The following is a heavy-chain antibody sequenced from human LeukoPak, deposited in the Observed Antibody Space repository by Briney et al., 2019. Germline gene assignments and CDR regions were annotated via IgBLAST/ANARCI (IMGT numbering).Heavy chain of an antibody. V-gene: IGHV1-8*01. D-gene: IGHD4-17*01. CDR3: ARHDDYGRAFDI. CDR2: MNPNSGNT. J-gene: IGHJ3*02. CDR1: GYTFTSYD. Sequence: ASVKVSCKASGYTFTSYDINWVRQATGQGLAWMGWMNPNSGNTGYAQKFQGRVTITRNTSISTAYMELSSLRSEDTAVYYCARHDDYGRAFDIWGQGTMVTVSS.